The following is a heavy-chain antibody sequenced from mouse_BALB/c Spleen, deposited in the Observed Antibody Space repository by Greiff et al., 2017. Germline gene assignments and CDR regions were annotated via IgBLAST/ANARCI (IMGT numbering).Heavy chain of an antibody. V-gene: IGHV5-9-4*01. D-gene: IGHD1-1*01. CDR2: ISSGGSYT. Sequence: VQLKESGGGLVKPGGSLKLSCAASGFTFSSYAMSWVRQSPEKRLEWVAEISSGGSYTYYPDTVTGRFTISRDNAKNTLYLEMSSLRSEDTAMYYCARVSTPITTVVVYYYAMDYWGQGTSVTVSS. J-gene: IGHJ4*01. CDR1: GFTFSSYA. CDR3: ARVSTPITTVVVYYYAMDY.